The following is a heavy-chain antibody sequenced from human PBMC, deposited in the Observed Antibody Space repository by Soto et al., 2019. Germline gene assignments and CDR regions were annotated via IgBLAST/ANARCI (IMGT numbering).Heavy chain of an antibody. V-gene: IGHV3-30-3*01. Sequence: QVQLVESGGGVVQPGRSLRISCAASGFTFSRHAMHWVRQAPGKGLEWVAVISDDGSNRYYADSVKGRFTISRDNSKNTLNLQMNSLRAEDTAVYYCAKVSGHTAATAFLDYWGQGTLVIVSS. J-gene: IGHJ4*02. CDR1: GFTFSRHA. CDR3: AKVSGHTAATAFLDY. CDR2: ISDDGSNR. D-gene: IGHD6-13*01.